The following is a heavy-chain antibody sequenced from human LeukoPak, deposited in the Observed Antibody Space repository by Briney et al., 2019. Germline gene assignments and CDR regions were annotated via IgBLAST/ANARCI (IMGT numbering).Heavy chain of an antibody. J-gene: IGHJ3*02. CDR2: IDSKSGGT. V-gene: IGHV1-2*06. Sequence: GASVKVSCKASGYTFTDYYMHWVRQATGQGLEWMGRIDSKSGGTNYAQNFQGRVTMTRDTSISTVYTEVSSLRSDDTAVYYCARDSTDRGGFYAFDIWGQGTMVTVSS. CDR1: GYTFTDYY. D-gene: IGHD4-23*01. CDR3: ARDSTDRGGFYAFDI.